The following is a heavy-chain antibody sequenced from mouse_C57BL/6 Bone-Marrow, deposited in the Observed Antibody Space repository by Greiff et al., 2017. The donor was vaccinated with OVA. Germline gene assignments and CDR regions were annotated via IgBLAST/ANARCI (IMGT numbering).Heavy chain of an antibody. CDR2: IDPSDSYT. V-gene: IGHV1-50*01. D-gene: IGHD1-1*01. CDR3: ARNYYGNY. Sequence: QVQLQQSGAELVKPGASVKLSCKASGYTFTSYWMQWVKQRPGQGLEWIGEIDPSDSYTNYNQKFKGKATLTVDTSSSTAYMQLSSLTSEDSAVYYCARNYYGNYWGQGTTLTVSS. CDR1: GYTFTSYW. J-gene: IGHJ2*01.